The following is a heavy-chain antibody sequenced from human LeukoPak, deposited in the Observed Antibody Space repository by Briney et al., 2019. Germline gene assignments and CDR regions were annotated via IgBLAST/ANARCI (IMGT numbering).Heavy chain of an antibody. CDR3: AKAMVAVAGFFDY. J-gene: IGHJ4*02. CDR2: IYYSGST. D-gene: IGHD6-19*01. V-gene: IGHV4-59*01. Sequence: SETLSLTCTVAGVSISSYYWSWIRQPPGKGLEWIGYIYYSGSTNYNPSLRSRVTISADTSKNQFSLKLTSVTAADTAVYYCAKAMVAVAGFFDYWGQGTLVTVSS. CDR1: GVSISSYY.